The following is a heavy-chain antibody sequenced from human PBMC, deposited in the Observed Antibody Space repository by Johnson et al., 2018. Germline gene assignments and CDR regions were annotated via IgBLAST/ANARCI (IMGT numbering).Heavy chain of an antibody. D-gene: IGHD2-2*01. CDR1: GFTFSNYA. J-gene: IGHJ6*03. Sequence: QVQLVESGGGVVQXGRSLRLSCAASGFTFSNYAIHWVRQAPGKGLEWVAVISYAGGNKYYADSVKGRFTISRDNSKNTRYLQMDSRRAEDTAVYYCAIDLWEAPGAMPPYYYYYDMDVWGKGTTVTVSS. CDR3: AIDLWEAPGAMPPYYYYYDMDV. CDR2: ISYAGGNK. V-gene: IGHV3-30-3*01.